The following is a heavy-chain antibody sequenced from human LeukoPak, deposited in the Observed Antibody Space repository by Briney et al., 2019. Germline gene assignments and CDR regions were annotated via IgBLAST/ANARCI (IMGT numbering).Heavy chain of an antibody. CDR2: INHSGST. CDR3: ARDVAVADGYYFDY. V-gene: IGHV4-34*01. CDR1: GGSFSGYY. D-gene: IGHD6-19*01. Sequence: PSETLSLTCAVYGGSFSGYYWSWIRQPPGKGLEGIGEINHSGSTNYNPSLKSRVTISVDTSKNQFSLKLSSVTAADTAVYYCARDVAVADGYYFDYWGQGTLVTVSS. J-gene: IGHJ4*02.